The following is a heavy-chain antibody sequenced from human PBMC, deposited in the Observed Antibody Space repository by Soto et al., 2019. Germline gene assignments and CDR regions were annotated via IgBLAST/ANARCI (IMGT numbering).Heavy chain of an antibody. D-gene: IGHD3-22*01. J-gene: IGHJ4*02. V-gene: IGHV3-23*01. Sequence: GGSLRLSCAASGFTFSSYAMSWVRQAPGKGLEWVSAISGSGGSTYYADSVKGRFTISRDNSKNTLYLQMNSLRAEDTAVYYCAKVNPPTYYYDSSGYTDYWGQGTLVTVSS. CDR3: AKVNPPTYYYDSSGYTDY. CDR2: ISGSGGST. CDR1: GFTFSSYA.